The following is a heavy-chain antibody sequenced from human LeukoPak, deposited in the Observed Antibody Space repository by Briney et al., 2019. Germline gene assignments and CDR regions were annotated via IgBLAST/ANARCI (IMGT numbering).Heavy chain of an antibody. Sequence: GGSLRLSCAASGFTFISYTMNSVRRTLGKGLEWVSSISSSSSYIYYADSVKGRITISRDNAKNSLYLQMNSLRAEDMAVYYCARDPGGYSSGGELDVWGKGTTVTVSS. CDR2: ISSSSSYI. CDR3: ARDPGGYSSGGELDV. CDR1: GFTFISYT. D-gene: IGHD6-19*01. V-gene: IGHV3-21*01. J-gene: IGHJ6*04.